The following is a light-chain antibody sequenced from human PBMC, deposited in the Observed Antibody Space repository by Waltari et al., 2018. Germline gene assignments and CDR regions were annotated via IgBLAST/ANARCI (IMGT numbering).Light chain of an antibody. CDR1: NSNIGGNS. J-gene: IGLJ3*02. CDR3: AVWDDSLGGV. CDR2: NDN. Sequence: QSVLTQPPSVSGTPGQRVTISCSGSNSNIGGNSVTWYQQVPGTAPKLLIYNDNQGPSGVPDRLSASKSGTSASLAITGLQSEDEADYYCAVWDDSLGGVFGGGTKLTVL. V-gene: IGLV1-44*01.